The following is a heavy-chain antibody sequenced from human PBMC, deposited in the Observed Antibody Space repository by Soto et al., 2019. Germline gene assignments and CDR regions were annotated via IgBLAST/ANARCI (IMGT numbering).Heavy chain of an antibody. V-gene: IGHV3-23*01. J-gene: IGHJ4*02. D-gene: IGHD6-6*01. Sequence: EVQLLESGGGLVQPGESLRLSCAASGFTFSSYAMSWVSQAPEKGLEWVSVISGSDDSTYYADSVKGRFTISRDNSKNTLYLQMNSLRAEDTAVYYCAKRSSSSTFYYWGQGTLVTVSS. CDR3: AKRSSSSTFYY. CDR1: GFTFSSYA. CDR2: ISGSDDST.